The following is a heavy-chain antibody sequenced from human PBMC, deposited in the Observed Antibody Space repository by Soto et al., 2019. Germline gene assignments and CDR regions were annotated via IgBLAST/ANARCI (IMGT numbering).Heavy chain of an antibody. J-gene: IGHJ4*02. D-gene: IGHD1-1*01. CDR1: GGSFSGYY. CDR2: INHSGST. Sequence: PSVTLSLTCAVYGGSFSGYYWSWIRQPPGKGLEWIGEINHSGSTNYNPSLKSRVTISVDTSKNQFSLKLSSVTAADTAVYYCARTGPVALLPNYFDYWGQGTLVTVSS. CDR3: ARTGPVALLPNYFDY. V-gene: IGHV4-34*01.